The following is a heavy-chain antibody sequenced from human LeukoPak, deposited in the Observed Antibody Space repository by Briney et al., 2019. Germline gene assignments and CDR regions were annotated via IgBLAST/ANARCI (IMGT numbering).Heavy chain of an antibody. Sequence: GESLRLSCAASGFTFSSYAMHWVRQAPGKGLEWVAVISYDGSNKYYADAVKGRFTMSRDNSKNTVYLQMNSLTAEDTAVYYCARDFETGGYYYYGMDVWGQGTTVTVSS. D-gene: IGHD3-10*01. CDR1: GFTFSSYA. CDR3: ARDFETGGYYYYGMDV. J-gene: IGHJ6*02. CDR2: ISYDGSNK. V-gene: IGHV3-30*14.